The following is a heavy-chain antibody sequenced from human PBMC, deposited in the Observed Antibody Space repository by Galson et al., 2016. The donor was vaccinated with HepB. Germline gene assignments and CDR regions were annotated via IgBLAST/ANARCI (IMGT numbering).Heavy chain of an antibody. D-gene: IGHD3-9*01. Sequence: SLRLSCAASGFTFNVYWMTWVRQAPGKGLEWVANITQDGNEKHYVDSVKGRFTISRDNANVSLHLEMNSLRAEDTAVYYCARRFPRYDILTDDYYYYLDVWGKGTTVTVSS. J-gene: IGHJ6*03. V-gene: IGHV3-7*03. CDR3: ARRFPRYDILTDDYYYYLDV. CDR2: ITQDGNEK. CDR1: GFTFNVYW.